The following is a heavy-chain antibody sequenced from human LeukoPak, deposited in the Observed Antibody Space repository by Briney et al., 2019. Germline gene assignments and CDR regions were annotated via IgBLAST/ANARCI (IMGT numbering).Heavy chain of an antibody. Sequence: ASVKVSCKVSGYTLTELSMHWVRQAPGKGLEWMGGFDPKDGETIYAQKFQGRVTMTEDTSTDTAYMELSSLRSEDTAVYYCATAFRNHYYHSNAKTSFDYWGQGTLVTVSS. CDR3: ATAFRNHYYHSNAKTSFDY. CDR1: GYTLTELS. D-gene: IGHD3-22*01. V-gene: IGHV1-24*01. CDR2: FDPKDGET. J-gene: IGHJ4*02.